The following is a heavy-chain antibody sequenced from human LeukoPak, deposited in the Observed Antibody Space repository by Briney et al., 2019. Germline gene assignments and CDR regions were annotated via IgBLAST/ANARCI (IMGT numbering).Heavy chain of an antibody. CDR1: GFTFSSYG. V-gene: IGHV3-30*02. Sequence: GGSLRLSCAASGFTFSSYGMHWVRQAPGKGLEWVAFIRYDGSNKYYADSVKGRFTISRDSSKNTLYLQMNSLRAEDTAVYYCARLTRTYCGGDCSLDYWGQGTLVTVSS. J-gene: IGHJ4*02. CDR2: IRYDGSNK. CDR3: ARLTRTYCGGDCSLDY. D-gene: IGHD2-21*02.